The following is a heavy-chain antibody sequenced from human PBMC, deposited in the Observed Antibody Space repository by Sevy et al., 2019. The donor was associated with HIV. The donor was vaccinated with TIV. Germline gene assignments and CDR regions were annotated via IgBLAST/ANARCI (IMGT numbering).Heavy chain of an antibody. Sequence: GGSLRLSCSASGFTFSSYALYWVRQAPGKKMEYVSVISTNGNSAYDADSVKGRFTISRDNSKNTLYLQMRSLRPEDTAMYYCLKDQENNYYYGSGTYFDPRGQGTLVTVSS. CDR2: ISTNGNSA. D-gene: IGHD3-10*01. CDR3: LKDQENNYYYGSGTYFDP. CDR1: GFTFSSYA. J-gene: IGHJ5*02. V-gene: IGHV3-64D*06.